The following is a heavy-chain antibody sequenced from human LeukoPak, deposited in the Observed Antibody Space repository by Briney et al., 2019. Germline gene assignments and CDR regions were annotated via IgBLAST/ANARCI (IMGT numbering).Heavy chain of an antibody. CDR3: ARLRGNYFPDY. CDR2: IYYSGSI. Sequence: SETLSLTCTVSGDSISGYYWTWIRQPPGKGLEWIGYIYYSGSINYNPSLKSRLTISVDTSKNQFSLRLSSVTAADTAVYYCARLRGNYFPDYWGQGTLVTVSS. D-gene: IGHD4-11*01. J-gene: IGHJ4*02. CDR1: GDSISGYY. V-gene: IGHV4-59*01.